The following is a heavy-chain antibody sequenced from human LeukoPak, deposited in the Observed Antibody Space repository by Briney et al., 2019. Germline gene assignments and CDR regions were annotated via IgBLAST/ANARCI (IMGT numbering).Heavy chain of an antibody. J-gene: IGHJ6*03. CDR3: ARARMNDYGDLFAARPRYYYYYYMDV. CDR1: GFTFSSYE. D-gene: IGHD4-17*01. V-gene: IGHV3-48*03. CDR2: ISSSGSTI. Sequence: GGSLRLSCAASGFTFSSYEMNWVRQAPGKGLEWVSYISSSGSTIYYADSVKGRFTISRDNAKNSLYLQMNSLRAEDTALYYCARARMNDYGDLFAARPRYYYYYYMDVWGKGTTVTVSS.